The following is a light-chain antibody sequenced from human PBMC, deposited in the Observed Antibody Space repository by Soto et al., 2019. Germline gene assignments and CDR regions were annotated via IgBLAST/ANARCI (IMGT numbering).Light chain of an antibody. V-gene: IGKV3-20*01. CDR1: QSVKSNY. Sequence: ETVLTQSPGTVSLSPGERATLSCRTSQSVKSNYLAWYQQKPGQAPRLLIYGVFNRATGIPDRFSGSGSGTDFTLTISGLEPEDSAVYYXQHYDGSPRTFGQGTKLEIK. J-gene: IGKJ2*01. CDR3: QHYDGSPRT. CDR2: GVF.